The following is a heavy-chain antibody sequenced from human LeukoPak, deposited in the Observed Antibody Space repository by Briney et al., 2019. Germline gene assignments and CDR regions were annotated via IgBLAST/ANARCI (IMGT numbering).Heavy chain of an antibody. D-gene: IGHD3-10*01. V-gene: IGHV3-53*01. J-gene: IGHJ4*02. CDR3: ARALPHYGSGSYRY. CDR1: GFTVSSNY. Sequence: PGGSLRLSCAASGFTVSSNYMSWVRQAPGKGLEWVSVIYSGGSTYYADSVKGRFTISRDNSKNTLYLQMNSLRAEDTAVYYCARALPHYGSGSYRYWGQGTLVTVSS. CDR2: IYSGGST.